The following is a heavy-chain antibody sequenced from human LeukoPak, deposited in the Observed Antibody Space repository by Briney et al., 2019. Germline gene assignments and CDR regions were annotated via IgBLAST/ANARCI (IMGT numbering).Heavy chain of an antibody. CDR2: IYHSGST. J-gene: IGHJ4*02. D-gene: IGHD6-6*01. CDR3: ARISYSSSSIPDY. Sequence: SGTLSLTCAVSGGSISCSNWWSWVRQPPGKGLEWIGEIYHSGSTNYNPSLKSRVTISVDKSKNQFSLKLSSVTAADTAVYYCARISYSSSSIPDYWGQGTLVTVSS. V-gene: IGHV4-4*02. CDR1: GGSISCSNW.